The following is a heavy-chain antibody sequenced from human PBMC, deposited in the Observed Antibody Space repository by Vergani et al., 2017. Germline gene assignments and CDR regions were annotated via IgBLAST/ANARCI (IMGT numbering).Heavy chain of an antibody. CDR2: IHHSGDT. V-gene: IGHV4-38-2*01. CDR3: ARHRGSGGFFPSSYFYGMDV. J-gene: IGHJ6*02. Sequence: QVQLQESGPGLVKPSETLTLTCDVSDSSIMTNPYWGWFRQSPGKGLEWIGCIHHSGDTHYNSSLKSRVSISIVSSSKFSLSLTSVTAADTAIYYCARHRGSGGFFPSSYFYGMDVWGHESTVTVS. CDR1: DSSIMTNPY. D-gene: IGHD3-10*01.